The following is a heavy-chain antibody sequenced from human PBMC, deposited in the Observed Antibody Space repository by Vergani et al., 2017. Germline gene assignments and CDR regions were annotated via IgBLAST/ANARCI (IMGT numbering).Heavy chain of an antibody. CDR1: EYSFGNYW. CDR2: IYPADSDT. V-gene: IGHV5-51*01. J-gene: IGHJ4*02. Sequence: EVELVQSGPEMRKPGESLKISCKGSEYSFGNYWIGWVRQMPGKGLEWMGIIYPADSDTRDSPSFQGQVTISADKSISTAFLQWDSLKASDTALYYCARHTTYTDSWGQETLVTVSS. D-gene: IGHD1-1*01. CDR3: ARHTTYTDS.